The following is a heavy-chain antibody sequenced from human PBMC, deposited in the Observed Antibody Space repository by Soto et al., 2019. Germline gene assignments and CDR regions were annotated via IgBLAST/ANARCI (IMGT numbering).Heavy chain of an antibody. CDR3: VYDAGGY. D-gene: IGHD2-8*01. CDR2: IKHDGTLK. Sequence: EVQLVESGGGLVQPGGSLRLSCLVSGLTSTRYWMAWVRQAPGRGPEWVANIKHDGTLKFYLDSVWGRFTISTDNAKKSRFFQMIALGADDTALSHCVYDAGGYWGQGTPVTVSA. J-gene: IGHJ1*01. V-gene: IGHV3-7*05. CDR1: GLTSTRYW.